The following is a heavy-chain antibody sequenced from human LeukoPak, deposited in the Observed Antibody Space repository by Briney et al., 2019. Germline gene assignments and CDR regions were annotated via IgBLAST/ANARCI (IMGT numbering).Heavy chain of an antibody. V-gene: IGHV3-21*01. J-gene: IGHJ3*02. CDR1: GFTFIAYS. Sequence: GGSLQLSCEASGFTFIAYSMNWVRQDPGKELEWVSSISSSSAYIHYADSVEGRFTVSRDNAKNSLYLQMNSLRAEDTAVYYCARENFYDSSGYDAFDIWGQGTMVTVSS. D-gene: IGHD3-22*01. CDR2: ISSSSAYI. CDR3: ARENFYDSSGYDAFDI.